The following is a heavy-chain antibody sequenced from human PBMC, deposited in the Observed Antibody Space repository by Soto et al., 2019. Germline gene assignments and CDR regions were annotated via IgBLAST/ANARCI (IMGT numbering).Heavy chain of an antibody. CDR3: AGDRGEQGLIRTGDDYYYYGMDV. CDR2: IIPILGIA. CDR1: GGTFSSYT. V-gene: IGHV1-69*08. D-gene: IGHD7-27*01. J-gene: IGHJ6*02. Sequence: QVQLVQSGAEVKKPGSSVKVSCKASGGTFSSYTISWVRQAPGQGREWMGRIIPILGIANYAQKFQGRVTITADKTTNTAYMELRRLRSEDTAVYYCAGDRGEQGLIRTGDDYYYYGMDVWGQGTTVTVSS.